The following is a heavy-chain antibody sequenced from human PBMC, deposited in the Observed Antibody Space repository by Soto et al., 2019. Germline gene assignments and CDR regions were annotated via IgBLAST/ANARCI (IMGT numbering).Heavy chain of an antibody. CDR3: ARGGDRGYSGYDTPDAFDI. Sequence: PSETLSLTCTVSGGSISSYYWSWIRQPPGKGLEWIGYIYYSGSTSYNPSLKSRVTISVDTSKNQFSLKLSSVTAADTAVYYCARGGDRGYSGYDTPDAFDIWGQGTMVTVSS. CDR2: IYYSGST. J-gene: IGHJ3*02. V-gene: IGHV4-59*01. CDR1: GGSISSYY. D-gene: IGHD5-12*01.